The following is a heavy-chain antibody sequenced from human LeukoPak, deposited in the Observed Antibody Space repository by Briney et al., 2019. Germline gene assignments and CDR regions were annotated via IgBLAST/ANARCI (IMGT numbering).Heavy chain of an antibody. J-gene: IGHJ5*01. CDR1: EFTFSSYW. CDR3: VRDWDHFDFDS. D-gene: IGHD3-9*01. CDR2: IKGDGSHT. V-gene: IGHV3-74*01. Sequence: GGSLRLSCAASEFTFSSYWMHWVRQAPGKGLVWVSRIKGDGSHTIYADSVKGRFTISRDNAKNTLYLQMKSLRVEDTAVYYCVRDWDHFDFDSWGQGTLVTVST.